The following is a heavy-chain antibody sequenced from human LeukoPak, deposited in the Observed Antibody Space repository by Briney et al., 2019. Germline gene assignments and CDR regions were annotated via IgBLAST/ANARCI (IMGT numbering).Heavy chain of an antibody. V-gene: IGHV3-30*04. CDR1: GFTFSSYA. CDR2: ISHDGSNR. CDR3: ARVHGDYGRFEY. Sequence: PGRSLRLSCAASGFTFSSYAMHWVHQAPGRGLGWVAVISHDGSNRFYADSVEGRFTISRDNSKNTLYLQMNSLRAEDTAVYYCARVHGDYGRFEYWGQGTLVTVSS. D-gene: IGHD4-17*01. J-gene: IGHJ4*02.